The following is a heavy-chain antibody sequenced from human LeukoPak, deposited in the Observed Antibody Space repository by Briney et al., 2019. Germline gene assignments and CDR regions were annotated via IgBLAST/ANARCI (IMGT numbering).Heavy chain of an antibody. D-gene: IGHD3-22*01. J-gene: IGHJ5*02. Sequence: GASVKVSCKSSGYTFTSYGIIWVRQAPGQGLEWMGWISAYNGNTNYAQKLQGRVTMTTDTSTSTAYMELRSLRSDDTAVYYCARDANYYDSSGHYGWFDPWGQGTLVTVSS. CDR2: ISAYNGNT. V-gene: IGHV1-18*01. CDR1: GYTFTSYG. CDR3: ARDANYYDSSGHYGWFDP.